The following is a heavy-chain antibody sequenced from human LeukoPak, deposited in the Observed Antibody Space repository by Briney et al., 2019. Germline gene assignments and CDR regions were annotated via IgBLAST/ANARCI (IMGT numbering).Heavy chain of an antibody. CDR2: INPNSGGT. J-gene: IGHJ6*04. V-gene: IGHV1-2*02. D-gene: IGHD1-1*01. CDR3: ATFLETTHTMGV. CDR1: GYTFTGYY. Sequence: ASVKVSCKASGYTFTGYYMHWVRQAPGQGLEWMGWINPNSGGTNYAQKFQGRVTMTRDTSISTAYMELSRLRSDDTAVYYCATFLETTHTMGVWGKGTTVTVSS.